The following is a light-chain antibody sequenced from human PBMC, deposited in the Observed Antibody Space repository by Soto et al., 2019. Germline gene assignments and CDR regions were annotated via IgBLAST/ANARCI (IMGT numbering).Light chain of an antibody. V-gene: IGKV3-11*01. Sequence: EIVLTQSPGTLSLSPGARATLSCRASQSVSRHLAWYQQKPGQAPRLLIYDASNRATGIPARFSGSGSGTDFTLTISSLEPEDFAVYYCQQRNNWPPVTFGGGTKVDI. CDR2: DAS. CDR1: QSVSRH. CDR3: QQRNNWPPVT. J-gene: IGKJ4*01.